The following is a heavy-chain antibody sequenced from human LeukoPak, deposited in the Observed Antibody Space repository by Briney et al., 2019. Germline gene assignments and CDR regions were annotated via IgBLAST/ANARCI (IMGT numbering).Heavy chain of an antibody. CDR2: IYYSGTT. CDR1: GGSISSSSYY. V-gene: IGHV4-39*02. J-gene: IGHJ6*03. Sequence: SETLSLTCTVSGGSISSSSYYWGWIRQPPGKGLEWIGTIYYSGTTYYNPSLKSRVTISADTSNNHFSLKLSSVTAADTAVYYCARPGHSYYYMDVWGKGTTVTVSS. D-gene: IGHD1-1*01. CDR3: ARPGHSYYYMDV.